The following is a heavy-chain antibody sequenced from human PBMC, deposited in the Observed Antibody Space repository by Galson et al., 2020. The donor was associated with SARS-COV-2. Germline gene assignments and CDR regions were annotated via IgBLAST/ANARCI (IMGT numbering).Heavy chain of an antibody. CDR2: VSGFNGNT. Sequence: PGASVKVSCKASAYTFTSYGISWVRQAPGQGLEWMGWVSGFNGNTNSAQKFQGRVSMTTDTSTKTAYMELRSLRSDDTAVYYCARDSRGLLWLGLDVWGQGTTVTVSS. V-gene: IGHV1-18*04. J-gene: IGHJ6*02. CDR3: ARDSRGLLWLGLDV. D-gene: IGHD3-10*01. CDR1: AYTFTSYG.